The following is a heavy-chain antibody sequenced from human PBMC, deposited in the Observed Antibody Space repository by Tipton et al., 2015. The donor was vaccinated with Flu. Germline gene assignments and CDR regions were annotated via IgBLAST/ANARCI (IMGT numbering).Heavy chain of an antibody. Sequence: QSGAEVKKPGESLKISCKGSGYSLTGYWIGRVRQMPGKGLEWMGIIDPGDSDTRYSPSFQGQVTISADKSISTAYLQWSSLKASDTAMYYCVRQPYLGDYGGYFDYWGQGTPVTVSS. J-gene: IGHJ4*02. CDR2: IDPGDSDT. V-gene: IGHV5-51*01. CDR1: GYSLTGYW. CDR3: VRQPYLGDYGGYFDY. D-gene: IGHD4-17*01.